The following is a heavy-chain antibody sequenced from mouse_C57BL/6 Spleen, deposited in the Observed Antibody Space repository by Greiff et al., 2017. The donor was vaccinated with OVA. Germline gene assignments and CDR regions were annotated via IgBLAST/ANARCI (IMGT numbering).Heavy chain of an antibody. Sequence: EVQLVESGGGLVKPGGSLKLSCAASGFTFSDYGMHWVRQAPEKGLEWVAYISSGSSTIYYADTVKGRFTISRDNAKNTLFLQMTSLRSEDTAMYYCARRTPDYAMDYWGQGTSVTVSS. CDR3: ARRTPDYAMDY. CDR1: GFTFSDYG. D-gene: IGHD3-3*01. V-gene: IGHV5-17*01. J-gene: IGHJ4*01. CDR2: ISSGSSTI.